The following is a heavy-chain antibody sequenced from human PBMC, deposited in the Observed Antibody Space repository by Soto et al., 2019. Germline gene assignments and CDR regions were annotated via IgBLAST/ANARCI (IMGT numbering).Heavy chain of an antibody. J-gene: IGHJ4*02. Sequence: QVQLQQWGAGLLKPSETLSLTCAVYGGSFSGYYWSWIRQPPGKGLEWIGEINHSGSTNYNPSLKSRVTISVDTSKNQFSLKLSSVTAADTAVYYWASGIVGATVDYWGQGTLVTVSS. CDR3: ASGIVGATVDY. V-gene: IGHV4-34*01. D-gene: IGHD1-26*01. CDR2: INHSGST. CDR1: GGSFSGYY.